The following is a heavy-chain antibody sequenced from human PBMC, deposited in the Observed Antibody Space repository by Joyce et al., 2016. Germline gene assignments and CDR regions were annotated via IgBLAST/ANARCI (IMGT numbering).Heavy chain of an antibody. CDR2: ISYDVIFK. CDR1: GLTLSNYG. J-gene: IGHJ4*02. D-gene: IGHD6-25*01. CDR3: AKILTATYSSGWFLDY. Sequence: QVQLVESGGGVVQPGRSLRLSCAASGLTLSNYGVHWVRQAPGKGVEWGAVISYDVIFKYYAESVKGRFTISRDNSKNTVFLEMNSLRAEDTAVYYCAKILTATYSSGWFLDYWGQGTLVTVSS. V-gene: IGHV3-30*18.